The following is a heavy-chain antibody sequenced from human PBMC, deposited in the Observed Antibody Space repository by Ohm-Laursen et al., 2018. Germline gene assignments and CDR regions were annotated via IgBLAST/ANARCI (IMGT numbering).Heavy chain of an antibody. CDR2: ITNGGAP. CDR1: GFTFGTYG. D-gene: IGHD5-12*01. Sequence: SLRLSCSASGFTFGTYGMTWVRQAPRKGLEYVSAITNGGAPFYADSVKGRFTISRDNSKNTLYLQMNSLRADDTAVYYCAKHRSATWVHKRFDYWGQGTPVTVSS. J-gene: IGHJ4*02. V-gene: IGHV3-23*01. CDR3: AKHRSATWVHKRFDY.